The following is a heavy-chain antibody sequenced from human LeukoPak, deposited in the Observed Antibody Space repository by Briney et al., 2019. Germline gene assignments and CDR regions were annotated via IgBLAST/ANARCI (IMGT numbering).Heavy chain of an antibody. CDR3: ASSSGYDSNWFDP. J-gene: IGHJ5*02. D-gene: IGHD5-12*01. CDR2: IIPIFGTA. CDR1: GGTFSSYA. Sequence: SVNVSCKASGGTFSSYAISWVRQAPGQGLEWMGGIIPIFGTANYAQKFQGRVTITTDESTSTAYMELSSLRSEDTAVYYCASSSGYDSNWFDPWGQGTLVTVSS. V-gene: IGHV1-69*05.